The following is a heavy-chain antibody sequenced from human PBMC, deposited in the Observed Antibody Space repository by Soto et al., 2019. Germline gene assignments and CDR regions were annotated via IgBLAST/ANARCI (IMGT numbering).Heavy chain of an antibody. Sequence: SETLSLTCAVYGGSFSGYYWSWIRQPPGKGLEWIGEINHSGSTNYNPSLKSRVTISVDTSKNQFSLKLSSVTAADTAVYYCARRGRVLGGVRRNYYYYGMDVWGQVTTVTVSS. CDR1: GGSFSGYY. CDR3: ARRGRVLGGVRRNYYYYGMDV. V-gene: IGHV4-34*01. D-gene: IGHD3-10*01. J-gene: IGHJ6*02. CDR2: INHSGST.